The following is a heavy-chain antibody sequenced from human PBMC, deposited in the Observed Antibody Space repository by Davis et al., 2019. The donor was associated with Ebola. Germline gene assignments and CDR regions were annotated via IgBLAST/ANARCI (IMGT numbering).Heavy chain of an antibody. CDR2: IKQDGSVK. Sequence: GESLKISCVTSGFTFSSYWMSWVRQAPGKGLEWLANIKQDGSVKQYVDSVNGRFTISRDNSKNTLYLQMDSLTAEDTAVYYCARGGETVTGTASHGMDVWGQGTTVTVSS. J-gene: IGHJ6*02. CDR1: GFTFSSYW. V-gene: IGHV3-7*03. D-gene: IGHD1-14*01. CDR3: ARGGETVTGTASHGMDV.